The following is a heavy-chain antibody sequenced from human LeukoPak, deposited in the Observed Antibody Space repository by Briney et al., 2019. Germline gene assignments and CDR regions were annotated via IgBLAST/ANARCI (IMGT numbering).Heavy chain of an antibody. CDR2: ISGSGGST. J-gene: IGHJ6*02. V-gene: IGHV3-23*01. CDR3: AKGITMVRGVDPYYGMDV. CDR1: GFTFSSYA. Sequence: GGSLRLSCAASGFTFSSYAMSWVRQAPGKGLEWVSAISGSGGSTYYADSVKGRFTISRDNSKNTLYLQMNSLGAEDTAVYYCAKGITMVRGVDPYYGMDVWGQGTTVTVSS. D-gene: IGHD3-10*01.